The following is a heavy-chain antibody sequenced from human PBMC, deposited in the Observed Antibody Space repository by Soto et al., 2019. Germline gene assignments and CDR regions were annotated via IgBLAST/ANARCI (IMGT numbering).Heavy chain of an antibody. Sequence: QVQLMQSGAEVRKPGSSVTVSCKASGGTFSSNPISWVRQAPGQGLEWMGGIIPIFATPHYARRFLDRVTITADRSTNTGYMELTGLTSEDTAIYYCARDLSAVKRFESFKYYRMDVWGQGTPVTVS. D-gene: IGHD3-3*01. CDR2: IIPIFATP. J-gene: IGHJ6*02. CDR3: ARDLSAVKRFESFKYYRMDV. V-gene: IGHV1-69*06. CDR1: GGTFSSNP.